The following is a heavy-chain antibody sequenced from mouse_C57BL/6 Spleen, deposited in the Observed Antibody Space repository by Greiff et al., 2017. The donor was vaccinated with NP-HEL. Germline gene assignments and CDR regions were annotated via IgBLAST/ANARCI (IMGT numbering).Heavy chain of an antibody. CDR1: GFTFSSYA. V-gene: IGHV5-4*01. CDR2: ISDGGSYT. CDR3: ARDGELGRDPYFDY. J-gene: IGHJ2*01. D-gene: IGHD4-1*01. Sequence: EVHLVESGGGLVKPGGSLKLSCAASGFTFSSYAMSWVRQTPEKRLEWVATISDGGSYTYYPDNVKGRFTISRDNAKNNLYLQMSHLKSEDTAMYYCARDGELGRDPYFDYWGQGTTLTVSS.